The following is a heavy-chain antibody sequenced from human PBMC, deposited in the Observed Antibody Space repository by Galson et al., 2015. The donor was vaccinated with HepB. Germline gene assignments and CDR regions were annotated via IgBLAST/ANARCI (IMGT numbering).Heavy chain of an antibody. V-gene: IGHV3-15*07. Sequence: SLRLSCAASGFTFSNAWMNWVRQAPGKGLEWVGRIESRTDGGATDYAAPVKGRFAISRDDSKNTLYLQMNSLKNEDTAVYYCTTGLTIIAADTEAVDYWGQGTLVTVSS. CDR2: IESRTDGGAT. CDR1: GFTFSNAW. D-gene: IGHD6-25*01. CDR3: TTGLTIIAADTEAVDY. J-gene: IGHJ4*02.